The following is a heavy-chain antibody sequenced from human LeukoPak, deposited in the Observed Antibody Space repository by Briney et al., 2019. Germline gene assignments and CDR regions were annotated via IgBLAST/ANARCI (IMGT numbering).Heavy chain of an antibody. J-gene: IGHJ5*02. CDR1: GGSISSYY. V-gene: IGHV4-59*01. D-gene: IGHD3-22*01. Sequence: SETLSFTCTVSGGSISSYYWSWIRQPPGKGLEWIGYIYYSGSTNYNPSLKSRVTISVDTSKNQFSLKLSSVTAADTAVYYCARDLSPHPYDSSTWFDPWGQGTLVTISS. CDR3: ARDLSPHPYDSSTWFDP. CDR2: IYYSGST.